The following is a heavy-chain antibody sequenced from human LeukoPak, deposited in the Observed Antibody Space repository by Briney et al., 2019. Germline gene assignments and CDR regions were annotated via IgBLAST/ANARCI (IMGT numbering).Heavy chain of an antibody. D-gene: IGHD1-26*01. Sequence: GGSLRLSCAASGFTFSTYAMSWVRQAPGKGLEWVSAISGSGGSTYYADSLKGRFTISRDNSKNTLYLQRNSLRAEDTAVYYCAKAVGPTDYWGQGTLVTVSS. CDR2: ISGSGGST. CDR3: AKAVGPTDY. V-gene: IGHV3-23*01. CDR1: GFTFSTYA. J-gene: IGHJ4*02.